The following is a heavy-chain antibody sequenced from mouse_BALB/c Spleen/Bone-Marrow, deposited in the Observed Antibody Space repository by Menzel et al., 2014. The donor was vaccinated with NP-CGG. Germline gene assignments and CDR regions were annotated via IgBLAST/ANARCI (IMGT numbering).Heavy chain of an antibody. CDR3: TRGGNWDDFDY. CDR1: GFTFSSFG. CDR2: ISSGSSTI. D-gene: IGHD4-1*01. Sequence: EVKLMESGGGLVQPGVSRKLSCAASGFTFSSFGMHWARQAPEKGLEWVAYISSGSSTIFYADTVKGRFTVSRDNPKNTLFLQMTSLRSEDTAMYYCTRGGNWDDFDYWGQGTTLTVSS. V-gene: IGHV5-17*02. J-gene: IGHJ2*01.